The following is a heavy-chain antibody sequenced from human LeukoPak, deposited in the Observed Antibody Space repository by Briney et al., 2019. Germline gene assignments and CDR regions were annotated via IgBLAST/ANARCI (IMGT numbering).Heavy chain of an antibody. CDR3: ARAGPSSSWHQFDY. J-gene: IGHJ4*02. V-gene: IGHV3-30*03. CDR2: ISYDGSNK. Sequence: SGGSLRLSCAASGFTFSSYGMHWVRQAPGKGLEWVAVISYDGSNKYYADSVKGRFTISRDNSKNTLYLQMNSLRAEETAVYYCARAGPSSSWHQFDYWGQGTLVTVSS. CDR1: GFTFSSYG. D-gene: IGHD6-13*01.